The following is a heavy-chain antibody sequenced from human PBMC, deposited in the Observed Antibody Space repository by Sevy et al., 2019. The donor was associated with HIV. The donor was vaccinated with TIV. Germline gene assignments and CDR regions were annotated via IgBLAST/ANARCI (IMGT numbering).Heavy chain of an antibody. CDR2: IYYSGST. Sequence: SETLSLTCTVSGGSISSGGYYWSWIRQHPGKGLEWIGYIYYSGSTFYNPSLKSRVTISVDTSKNQFSLKLTSVTAADTAVYYCARDKAYYYGSGGPPNWGQGTLVTVSS. V-gene: IGHV4-31*03. CDR3: ARDKAYYYGSGGPPN. D-gene: IGHD3-10*01. J-gene: IGHJ4*02. CDR1: GGSISSGGYY.